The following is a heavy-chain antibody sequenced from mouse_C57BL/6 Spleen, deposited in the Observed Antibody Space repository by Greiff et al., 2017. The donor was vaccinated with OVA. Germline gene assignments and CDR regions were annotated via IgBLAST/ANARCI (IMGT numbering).Heavy chain of an antibody. J-gene: IGHJ4*01. V-gene: IGHV1-75*01. D-gene: IGHD2-2*01. Sequence: VQRVESGPELVKPGASVKISCKASGYTFTDYYINWVKQRPGQGLEWIGWIFPGSGSTYYNEKFKGKATLTVDKSSSTAYMLLSSLTSEDSAVYFCARPLYGYDDYAMDYWGQGTSVTVSS. CDR2: IFPGSGST. CDR1: GYTFTDYY. CDR3: ARPLYGYDDYAMDY.